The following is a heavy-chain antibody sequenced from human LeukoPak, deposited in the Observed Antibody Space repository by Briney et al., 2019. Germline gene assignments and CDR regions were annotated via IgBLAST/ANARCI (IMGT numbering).Heavy chain of an antibody. V-gene: IGHV4-34*01. J-gene: IGHJ1*01. Sequence: SETLSLTCAVYGGSFSGYYWSWIRQAPGKGLEWIGEINHSGSTNYNPSLKSRVTISVDTSKNQFSLKLSSVTAADTAVYYCARAQYYDSSGYYYEDYFQHWGQGTLVTVSS. CDR2: INHSGST. CDR3: ARAQYYDSSGYYYEDYFQH. D-gene: IGHD3-22*01. CDR1: GGSFSGYY.